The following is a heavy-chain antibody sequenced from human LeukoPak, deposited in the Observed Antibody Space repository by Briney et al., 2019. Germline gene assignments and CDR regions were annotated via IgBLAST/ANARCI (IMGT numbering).Heavy chain of an antibody. D-gene: IGHD5-18*01. V-gene: IGHV4-34*01. Sequence: SETLSLTCTVSGDSFSSYYWSWIRQPPGKGLEWIGEINHSGSTNYNPSLKSRVTISVDTSKNQFSLKLSSVTAADTAVYYCARGRGIQLWAYFDYWGQGTLVTVSS. CDR3: ARGRGIQLWAYFDY. CDR1: GDSFSSYY. J-gene: IGHJ4*02. CDR2: INHSGST.